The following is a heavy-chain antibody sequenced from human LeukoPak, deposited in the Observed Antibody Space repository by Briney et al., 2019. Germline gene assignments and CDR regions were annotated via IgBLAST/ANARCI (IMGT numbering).Heavy chain of an antibody. D-gene: IGHD3-22*01. CDR3: ASYDSSGYYYSFDY. V-gene: IGHV4-59*01. J-gene: IGHJ4*02. CDR1: GGSISSYY. Sequence: ASETLSLTCTVSGGSISSYYWSWIRRPPGKGLEWIGYIYYSGSTNYNPSLKSRVTISVDTSKNQFSLKLSSVTAADTAVYYCASYDSSGYYYSFDYWGQGTLVTVSS. CDR2: IYYSGST.